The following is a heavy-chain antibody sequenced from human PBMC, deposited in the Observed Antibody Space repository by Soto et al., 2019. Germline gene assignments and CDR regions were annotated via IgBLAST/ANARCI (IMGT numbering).Heavy chain of an antibody. CDR1: GYTFTSYG. CDR3: ASPNYYDSSGRGAFDI. Sequence: GASVKVSCKASGYTFTSYGISWVRQAPGQGLEWMGWISAYNGNTNYAQKLQGRVPMTTDTSTSTAYMELRSLRSDDTAVYYCASPNYYDSSGRGAFDIWGQGTMVTVSS. CDR2: ISAYNGNT. J-gene: IGHJ3*02. V-gene: IGHV1-18*04. D-gene: IGHD3-22*01.